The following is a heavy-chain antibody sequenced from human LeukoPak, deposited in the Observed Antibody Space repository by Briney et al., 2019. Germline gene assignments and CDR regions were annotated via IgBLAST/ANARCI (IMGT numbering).Heavy chain of an antibody. CDR2: ISSSSSYM. J-gene: IGHJ4*02. Sequence: PGGSLRLSCAASGFTFSSYSMNWVRQAPGEGLQWLASISSSSSYMFYAGSVEGRFTISRDNAKKSLYLQMNSLRSEDTALYYCVRVVPETGTLDYWGQGALVTVSS. CDR1: GFTFSSYS. D-gene: IGHD1-1*01. CDR3: VRVVPETGTLDY. V-gene: IGHV3-21*01.